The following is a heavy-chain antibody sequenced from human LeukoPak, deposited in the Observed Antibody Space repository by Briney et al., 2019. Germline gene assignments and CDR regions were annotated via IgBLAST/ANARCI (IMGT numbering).Heavy chain of an antibody. J-gene: IGHJ4*02. D-gene: IGHD2-2*01. CDR1: GGSISSYY. V-gene: IGHV4-59*01. CDR3: ARNRKQLLFDLDY. CDR2: IYYSGST. Sequence: SETLSLTCTASGGSISSYYWSWIRQPPGKGLEWIGYIYYSGSTDYNPSLWSRVTISVDTSKNQFSLKLSSVTAADTAVYYCARNRKQLLFDLDYWGQGTLVTVSS.